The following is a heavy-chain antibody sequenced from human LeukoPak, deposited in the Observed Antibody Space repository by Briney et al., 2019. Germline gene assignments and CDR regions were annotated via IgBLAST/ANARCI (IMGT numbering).Heavy chain of an antibody. V-gene: IGHV3-23*01. J-gene: IGHJ4*02. CDR3: ARGVTTRTSNY. Sequence: QPGGSLRLSCAASGFTLSSYAMSWVRQGPGKGLEWVSAISVSGNTYHADSVKGRFTISRDNAKNSLYLQMNSLRAEDTAVYYCARGVTTRTSNYWGQGTLVTVSS. D-gene: IGHD2-21*02. CDR2: ISVSGNT. CDR1: GFTLSSYA.